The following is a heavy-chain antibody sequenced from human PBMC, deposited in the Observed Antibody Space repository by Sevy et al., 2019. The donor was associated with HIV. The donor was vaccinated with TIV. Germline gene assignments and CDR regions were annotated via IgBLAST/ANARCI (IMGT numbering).Heavy chain of an antibody. D-gene: IGHD3-22*01. J-gene: IGHJ4*02. CDR3: ARSQLNYYDSSGFTSFFDY. CDR2: IYSDGTT. V-gene: IGHV3-53*01. CDR1: GFTVTGNY. Sequence: GGSLRLSCAASGFTVTGNYVSWVRQAPGKGLEWVSVIYSDGTTYYADSVKGRFTNSRDNSKNTVHLQMNSLRAADTAVYYCARSQLNYYDSSGFTSFFDYWGQGTLVTVSS.